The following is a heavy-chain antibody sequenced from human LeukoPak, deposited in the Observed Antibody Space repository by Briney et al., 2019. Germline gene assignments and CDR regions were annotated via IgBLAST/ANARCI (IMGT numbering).Heavy chain of an antibody. V-gene: IGHV4-59*01. CDR1: GGSISSYY. Sequence: PSETLSLTCTVSGGSISSYYWSWIRQPPGKGLEWIGYIYYSGSTNYNPSLKSRVTISVDTPKNQFSLKLSSVTAADTAVYYCARAYYYGSGSYAFDIWGQGTMVTVSS. D-gene: IGHD3-10*01. J-gene: IGHJ3*02. CDR3: ARAYYYGSGSYAFDI. CDR2: IYYSGST.